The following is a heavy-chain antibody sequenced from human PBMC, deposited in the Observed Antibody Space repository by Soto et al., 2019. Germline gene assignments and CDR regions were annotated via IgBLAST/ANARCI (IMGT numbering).Heavy chain of an antibody. CDR2: IYYSGST. J-gene: IGHJ3*02. D-gene: IGHD2-15*01. CDR3: ARSSGVFAFDI. V-gene: IGHV4-31*03. Sequence: PSETLSLTSTVSGGSISSGGYYWSWIRQHPGKGLEWIGYIYYSGSTYYNPSLKSRVTISVDTSKNQFSLKLSSVTAADTAVYYCARSSGVFAFDIWGQGTMVTVSS. CDR1: GGSISSGGYY.